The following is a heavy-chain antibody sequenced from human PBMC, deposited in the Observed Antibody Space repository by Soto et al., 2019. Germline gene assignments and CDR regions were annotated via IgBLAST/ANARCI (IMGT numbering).Heavy chain of an antibody. CDR2: ISYDGSNK. CDR3: AKDSTSYMYYYYYGMDV. J-gene: IGHJ6*02. V-gene: IGHV3-30*18. D-gene: IGHD3-16*01. Sequence: GVSLRLSCAASGFTFSRYGMHWVRQAPGKGLEWVAVISYDGSNKYYADSVKGRFTISRDNSKNTLYLQMNSLRAEDTAVYYCAKDSTSYMYYYYYGMDVWGQGTTVTVSS. CDR1: GFTFSRYG.